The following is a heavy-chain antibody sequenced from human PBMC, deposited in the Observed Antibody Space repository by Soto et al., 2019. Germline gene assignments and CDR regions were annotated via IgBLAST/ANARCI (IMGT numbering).Heavy chain of an antibody. J-gene: IGHJ5*02. D-gene: IGHD6-13*01. V-gene: IGHV3-48*02. CDR3: ARDAPFPYSSSQPAGDNWFDP. Sequence: GGSLRLSCAASGFTFSSYSMNWVRQAPGKGLEWVSYISSSSSTIYYAGSVKGRFTISRDNAKNSLYLQMNSLRDEDTAVYYCARDAPFPYSSSQPAGDNWFDPWGQGTLVTVSS. CDR2: ISSSSSTI. CDR1: GFTFSSYS.